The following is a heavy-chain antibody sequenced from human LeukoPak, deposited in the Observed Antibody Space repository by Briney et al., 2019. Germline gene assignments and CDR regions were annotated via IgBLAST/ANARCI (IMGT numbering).Heavy chain of an antibody. Sequence: GGSLRLSCAASGFTISDYGLVWVRQAPGKGLEWVSGSRSGGANNFYADAVKGRFTISRDNSKNTLCLQMNSLRADDTAVYYCGRDPNGDYLGAFEFWGHGTTVIVSS. CDR2: SRSGGANN. D-gene: IGHD4-17*01. V-gene: IGHV3-23*01. J-gene: IGHJ3*01. CDR1: GFTISDYG. CDR3: GRDPNGDYLGAFEF.